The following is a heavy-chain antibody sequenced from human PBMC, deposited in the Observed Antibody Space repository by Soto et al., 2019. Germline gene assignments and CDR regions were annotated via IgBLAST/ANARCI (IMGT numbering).Heavy chain of an antibody. Sequence: GGSLRLSCAASGFTFSSYAMHWVRQAPGKGLEWVAVISYDGSNKFYADSVRGRFTISRDNSKNTLYLQMNSLRAEDTAVYFCARHYDILTSYYAWYFDYWGQGRLVT. V-gene: IGHV3-30-3*01. CDR2: ISYDGSNK. CDR3: ARHYDILTSYYAWYFDY. D-gene: IGHD3-9*01. CDR1: GFTFSSYA. J-gene: IGHJ4*02.